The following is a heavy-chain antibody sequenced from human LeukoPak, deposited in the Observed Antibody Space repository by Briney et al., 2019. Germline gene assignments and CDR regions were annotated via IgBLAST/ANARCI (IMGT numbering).Heavy chain of an antibody. J-gene: IGHJ4*02. CDR2: IYADGRT. CDR1: GLTVSTNY. D-gene: IGHD4-17*01. V-gene: IGHV3-53*01. CDR3: ARDPTSMVTMGDY. Sequence: PGGSLRLSCAASGLTVSTNYFSWVRQAPGKGLEWVSVIYADGRTYYADSVKGRFTISRDNSKNTLSLQMNRLRAEDTAVHYCARDPTSMVTMGDYWGQGTLVTVSS.